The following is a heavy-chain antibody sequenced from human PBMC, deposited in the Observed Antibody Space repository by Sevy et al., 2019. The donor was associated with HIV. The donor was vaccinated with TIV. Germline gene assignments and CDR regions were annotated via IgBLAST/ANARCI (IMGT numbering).Heavy chain of an antibody. Sequence: GGSLRLSCAASGFTFRNYAMNWVRQAPGKGLEWVSGISGTGGSGDKTNYADSVKGRFTISRDDSKNSLYLQLNTLRAEDTAIYYCARKSDSSGYFDYWGQGTLVTVSS. CDR3: ARKSDSSGYFDY. D-gene: IGHD3-22*01. CDR2: ISGTGGSGDKT. CDR1: GFTFRNYA. J-gene: IGHJ4*02. V-gene: IGHV3-23*01.